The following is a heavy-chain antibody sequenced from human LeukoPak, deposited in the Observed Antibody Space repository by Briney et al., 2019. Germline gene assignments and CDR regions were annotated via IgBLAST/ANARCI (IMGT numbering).Heavy chain of an antibody. D-gene: IGHD3-16*01. CDR1: GFPFSSYG. Sequence: PGGSLRLSCAASGFPFSSYGMSWVRQAPGKGLEWVSAITGSSRSTYYADSVKGRFTISRDNSKNTLYLQMNSLRAEDTAIYYCAKDLGALTYGEGFWGQGTLVTVSS. J-gene: IGHJ4*02. CDR2: ITGSSRST. CDR3: AKDLGALTYGEGF. V-gene: IGHV3-23*01.